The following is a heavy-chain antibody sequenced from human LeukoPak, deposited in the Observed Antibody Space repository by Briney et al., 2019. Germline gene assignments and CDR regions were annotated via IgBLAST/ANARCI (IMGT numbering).Heavy chain of an antibody. V-gene: IGHV6-1*01. J-gene: IGHJ6*02. CDR3: ARDQYNWNGETYYYYYGMDV. D-gene: IGHD1-20*01. CDR1: GDSVSSSSAA. CDR2: TYYRSKWYN. Sequence: SQTLSLTCAISGDSVSSSSAAWNWIRQSPSRGLEWLGRTYYRSKWYNDYAVSVKSRITINPDTSKNQFSLQLNSVTPEDTAVYYCARDQYNWNGETYYYYYGMDVWGQGTTVTVSS.